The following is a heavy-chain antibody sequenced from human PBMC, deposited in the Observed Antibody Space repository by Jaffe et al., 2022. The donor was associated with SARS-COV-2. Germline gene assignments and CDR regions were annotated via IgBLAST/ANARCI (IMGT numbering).Heavy chain of an antibody. D-gene: IGHD2-2*01. Sequence: QVHLVESGGGVVQPGRSLRLSCAASGFTFSNYAMFWVRQAPGKGLEWVTAISFDGSHKYYPDSMKGRFSISRDNSKDTLYLQIYSLQPEDTAVYFCARGWDIVAGPADMAPLPHDFWGQGTLVTVSS. CDR3: ARGWDIVAGPADMAPLPHDF. CDR1: GFTFSNYA. CDR2: ISFDGSHK. V-gene: IGHV3-30*04. J-gene: IGHJ4*02.